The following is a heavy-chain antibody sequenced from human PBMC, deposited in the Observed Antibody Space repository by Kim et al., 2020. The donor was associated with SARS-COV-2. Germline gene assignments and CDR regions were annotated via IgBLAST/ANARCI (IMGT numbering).Heavy chain of an antibody. V-gene: IGHV1-8*01. D-gene: IGHD6-6*01. Sequence: ASVKVSCKASGYTFTSYDINWVRQATGQGLEWMGWMNPNSGNTGYAQKFQGRVTMTRNTSISTAYMELSSLRSEDTAVYYCARGDRYSSSSQYYYYYMDVWGKGTTVTVSS. J-gene: IGHJ6*03. CDR2: MNPNSGNT. CDR1: GYTFTSYD. CDR3: ARGDRYSSSSQYYYYYMDV.